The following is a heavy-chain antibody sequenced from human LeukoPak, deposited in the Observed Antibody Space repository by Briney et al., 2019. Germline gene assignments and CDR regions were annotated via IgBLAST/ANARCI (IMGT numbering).Heavy chain of an antibody. CDR3: ARDDKQKSGYYGMDV. J-gene: IGHJ6*02. CDR2: ISSSGSTI. Sequence: GGSLRLSCAASGFTFSDYYMSWIRQAPGKGLEWVSYISSSGSTIYDADSVKGRYTISRDNAKNSLYLQMNSLRAEDTAVYYCARDDKQKSGYYGMDVWGQGTTVTVSS. CDR1: GFTFSDYY. D-gene: IGHD3-10*01. V-gene: IGHV3-11*01.